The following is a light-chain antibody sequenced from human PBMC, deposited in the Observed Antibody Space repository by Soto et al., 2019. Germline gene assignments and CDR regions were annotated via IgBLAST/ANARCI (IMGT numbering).Light chain of an antibody. J-gene: IGKJ3*01. Sequence: IQLTQSPSSLSASVGDRVTISCRASQGIANFLAWYQQKPGKAPKLLIYGASTLQSGVPSRFSGSGSGTDFTLTISSLQPEDFATYYCQQLNSFPITFGPGNKVDIK. CDR3: QQLNSFPIT. V-gene: IGKV1-9*01. CDR2: GAS. CDR1: QGIANF.